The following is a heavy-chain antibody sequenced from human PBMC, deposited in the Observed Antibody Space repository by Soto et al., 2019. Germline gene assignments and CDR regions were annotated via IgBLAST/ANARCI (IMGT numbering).Heavy chain of an antibody. CDR1: GFSLTTTGVG. Sequence: QITLKESGPPLVKPTQTLTLTCTFSGFSLTTTGVGVGWIRQPPGKALEWLALIYWDDANRYSPSLKNRLTITKDTTKNQVVLTMANMDPEDTATYYCAHRPSPRKYYSDDSGYYAQYFFDHWGQGALVTVSS. J-gene: IGHJ4*02. V-gene: IGHV2-5*02. CDR3: AHRPSPRKYYSDDSGYYAQYFFDH. CDR2: IYWDDAN. D-gene: IGHD3-22*01.